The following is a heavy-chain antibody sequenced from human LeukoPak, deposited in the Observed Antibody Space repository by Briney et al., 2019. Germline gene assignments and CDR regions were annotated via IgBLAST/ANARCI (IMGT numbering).Heavy chain of an antibody. V-gene: IGHV4-59*01. J-gene: IGHJ4*02. D-gene: IGHD5/OR15-5a*01. CDR2: IYYSGST. Sequence: SETLSLTCTVSGGSISSYYWSWIRQPPGKGLEWIGYIYYSGSTNYNPSLKSRVTISVDTSKNQFSLKLSSVTAADTAVYYCARGPSVIDYWRQGTLVTVSS. CDR1: GGSISSYY. CDR3: ARGPSVIDY.